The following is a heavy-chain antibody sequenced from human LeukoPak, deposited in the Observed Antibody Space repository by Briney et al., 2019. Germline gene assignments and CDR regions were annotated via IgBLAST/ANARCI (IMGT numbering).Heavy chain of an antibody. V-gene: IGHV4-59*01. CDR3: ARHHVILTGYYNVHWYFDL. CDR2: IYYSGST. D-gene: IGHD3-9*01. Sequence: SETLSLTCTVSGGSISSYYWSWIRQPPGKGLEWIGYIYYSGSTNYNPSLKSRVTISVDTSKNQFSLKLSSVTAADTAVYYCARHHVILTGYYNVHWYFDLWGRGTLVTVSS. CDR1: GGSISSYY. J-gene: IGHJ2*01.